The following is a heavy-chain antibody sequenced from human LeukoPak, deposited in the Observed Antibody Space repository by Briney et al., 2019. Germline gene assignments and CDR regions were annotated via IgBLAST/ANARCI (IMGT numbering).Heavy chain of an antibody. V-gene: IGHV3-64*04. CDR3: ARDHSGTQDY. J-gene: IGHJ4*02. CDR2: ISSNGGST. CDR1: GFTFSSYA. D-gene: IGHD1-1*01. Sequence: GSLRLSCSASGFTFSSYAMHWVRQAPGKGLEYVSAISSNGGSTYYADSVKGRFTIFRDNRRNTLYLQMNSLRAEDTAVYSCARDHSGTQDYWGQGTLVTVSS.